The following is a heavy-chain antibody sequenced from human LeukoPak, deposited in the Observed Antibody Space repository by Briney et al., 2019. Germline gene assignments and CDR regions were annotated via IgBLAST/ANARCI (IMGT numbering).Heavy chain of an antibody. CDR3: ARDRTPIVVVPAAIPCLSG. Sequence: ASVKVSCKASGGTFSSYTISWVRQAPGQGLEWMGRIIPILGIANYAQQCQGRVTITADKSTSTAYMELSSLRSEDTAVYYCARDRTPIVVVPAAIPCLSGWGQGTLVTVSS. J-gene: IGHJ4*02. CDR2: IIPILGIA. V-gene: IGHV1-69*04. D-gene: IGHD2-2*02. CDR1: GGTFSSYT.